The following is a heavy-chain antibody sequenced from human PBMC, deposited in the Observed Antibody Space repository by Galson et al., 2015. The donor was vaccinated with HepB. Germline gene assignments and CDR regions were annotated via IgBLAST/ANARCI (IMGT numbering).Heavy chain of an antibody. CDR1: GDSVSSNSAS. CDR2: AYYRSKWDN. D-gene: IGHD2-2*03. CDR3: ARDLGSWGSGWYFDL. Sequence: CAISGDSVSSNSASCNWIRQSPSRGLEWLGRAYYRSKWDNGYAVSVKGRIKINPDTSKNQFSLQLNSVTPEDTAVYYCARDLGSWGSGWYFDLWGRGTLVTVSS. V-gene: IGHV6-1*01. J-gene: IGHJ2*01.